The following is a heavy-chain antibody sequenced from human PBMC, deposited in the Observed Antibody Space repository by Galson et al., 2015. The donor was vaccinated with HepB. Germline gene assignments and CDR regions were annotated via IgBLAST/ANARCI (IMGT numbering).Heavy chain of an antibody. CDR2: ISGSGGST. J-gene: IGHJ4*02. Sequence: SLRLSCAASGFTFSSNAMSWVRQAPGKGLEWVSVISGSGGSTYYADSVKGRFTISRDNSKNTLYVQMNSLRVEDTAVYYCAKEGGVAIPAYWGQGTPVTVSS. V-gene: IGHV3-23*01. D-gene: IGHD5-12*01. CDR1: GFTFSSNA. CDR3: AKEGGVAIPAY.